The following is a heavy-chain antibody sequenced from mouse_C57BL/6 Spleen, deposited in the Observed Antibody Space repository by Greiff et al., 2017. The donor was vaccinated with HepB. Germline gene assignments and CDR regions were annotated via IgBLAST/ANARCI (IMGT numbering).Heavy chain of an antibody. CDR1: GYTFTSYG. D-gene: IGHD1-1*01. V-gene: IGHV1-81*01. J-gene: IGHJ2*01. Sequence: QVQLQQSGAELARPGASVKLSCKASGYTFTSYGISWVKQRTGQGLEWIGEIYPRSGNTYYNEKFKGKATLTADKSSSTAYMGLRSLTSEDSAVYFCARSHYYGSSYGYWGQGTTLTVSS. CDR3: ARSHYYGSSYGY. CDR2: IYPRSGNT.